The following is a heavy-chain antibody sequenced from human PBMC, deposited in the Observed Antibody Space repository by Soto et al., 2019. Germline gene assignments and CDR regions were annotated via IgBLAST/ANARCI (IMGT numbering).Heavy chain of an antibody. Sequence: PSETLSLTCTFSGVSISSSSYYCGWIRQPPWKGLEWIGSIYYSGSTYCNPSLKSRVTISVDTSKNQFSLKLSSVTAADTAVYYCARRTDYSFQPWAQATL. V-gene: IGHV4-39*01. CDR3: ARRTDYSFQP. CDR2: IYYSGST. J-gene: IGHJ5*02. CDR1: GVSISSSSYY.